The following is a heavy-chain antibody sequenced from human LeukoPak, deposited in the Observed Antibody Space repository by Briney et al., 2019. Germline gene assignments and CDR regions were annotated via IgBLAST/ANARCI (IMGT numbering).Heavy chain of an antibody. CDR3: ARGPSSSWYYYGMDV. D-gene: IGHD6-13*01. J-gene: IGHJ6*01. CDR1: GGSMSSDY. CDR2: IYYSGST. Sequence: SETLSVTRNVAGGSMSSDYWRWLRDPPGKGLEWIGYIYYSGSTNYNPSLKSRVTISVDTSKNQFSLKLSSVTAADTAVYYWARGPSSSWYYYGMDVWGEGTTVTVSS. V-gene: IGHV4-59*01.